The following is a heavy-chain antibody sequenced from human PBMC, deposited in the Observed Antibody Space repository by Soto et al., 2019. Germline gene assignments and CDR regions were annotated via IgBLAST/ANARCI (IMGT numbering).Heavy chain of an antibody. Sequence: SQTLSLTFAISGDRVCSNTAAWNWIRSSPSRGLEWLGRTYYRSNWRHDYAVSVKSRITVNPDTSKNHFPLQLNSVTPDDTAVYYCARGVAGTGFDLWGQGTLVTVSS. J-gene: IGHJ4*02. V-gene: IGHV6-1*01. D-gene: IGHD6-19*01. CDR2: TYYRSNWRH. CDR3: ARGVAGTGFDL. CDR1: GDRVCSNTAA.